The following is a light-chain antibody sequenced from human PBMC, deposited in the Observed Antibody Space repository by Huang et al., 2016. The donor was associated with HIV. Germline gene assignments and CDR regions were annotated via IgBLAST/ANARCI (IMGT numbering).Light chain of an antibody. V-gene: IGKV3-15*01. CDR2: GAS. J-gene: IGKJ2*01. Sequence: EIVMTQSPATLSVSPGERATLSCRASQSVSSNLAWLQQKPGQAPRLLIYGASTRATGIPARFSGSGSGTEFTLTISSLQSEDFAVYYCKQYTNWPRTFGQGTKLEIK. CDR3: KQYTNWPRT. CDR1: QSVSSN.